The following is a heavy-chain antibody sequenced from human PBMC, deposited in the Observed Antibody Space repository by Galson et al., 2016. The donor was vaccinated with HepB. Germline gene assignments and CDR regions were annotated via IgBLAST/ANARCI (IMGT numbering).Heavy chain of an antibody. D-gene: IGHD6-13*01. CDR3: ARVRPGAAAWKPFDP. V-gene: IGHV1-2*02. J-gene: IGHJ5*02. Sequence: SVKVSCKASGYTFSDYYLHWVRQAPGQGLEWMGWINPNSSNTDSAQKFQGRVTMTRDTSISTAYLELFRLTSDDTAVYFCARVRPGAAAWKPFDPWGQGTLVTVS. CDR1: GYTFSDYY. CDR2: INPNSSNT.